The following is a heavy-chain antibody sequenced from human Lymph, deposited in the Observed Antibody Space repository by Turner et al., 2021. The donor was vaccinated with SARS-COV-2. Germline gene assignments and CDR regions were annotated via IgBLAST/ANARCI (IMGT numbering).Heavy chain of an antibody. CDR2: ISGDGGST. CDR1: GMTFDDYA. J-gene: IGHJ4*02. D-gene: IGHD5-12*01. CDR3: AKEGLSGRRLQFVPYFAY. V-gene: IGHV3-43*02. Sequence: EVQLVESGGGVVQPGGSMRPSSAAAGMTFDDYAMHWVRQAPGKGLEWVSLISGDGGSTYYADSLKGRFTISRDDSKNSLYLQINSLRTEDTALYYCAKEGLSGRRLQFVPYFAYWGQGTLVSVSS.